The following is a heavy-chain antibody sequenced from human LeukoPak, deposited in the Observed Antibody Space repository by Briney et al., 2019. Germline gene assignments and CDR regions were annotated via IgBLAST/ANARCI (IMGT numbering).Heavy chain of an antibody. CDR2: IKGSDNYI. CDR3: ARSRGMSMNDKNLLY. CDR1: GFTFSAYT. Sequence: GGSLRLSCAASGFTFSAYTLNWVRQAPGKGLEWVSSIKGSDNYIYHADSVAGRFTVSTDGAQSSIYLQMNSLRVEDTAIYYCARSRGMSMNDKNLLYWGQGSLVTVSS. D-gene: IGHD3-10*01. J-gene: IGHJ4*02. V-gene: IGHV3-21*06.